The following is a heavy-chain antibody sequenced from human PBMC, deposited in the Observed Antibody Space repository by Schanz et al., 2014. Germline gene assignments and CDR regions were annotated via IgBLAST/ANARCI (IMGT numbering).Heavy chain of an antibody. D-gene: IGHD4-17*01. V-gene: IGHV3-23*01. Sequence: AASGFTFSSYAMSWVRQAPGKWLEWVSVISGSGATTYYADSVKCRFTSSRDNPRKMVYFQMRSLRAEVTAECYCARTWTTVSAWSLDLWGQETLVTVSP. CDR3: ARTWTTVSAWSLDL. CDR1: GFTFSSYA. CDR2: ISGSGATT. J-gene: IGHJ5*02.